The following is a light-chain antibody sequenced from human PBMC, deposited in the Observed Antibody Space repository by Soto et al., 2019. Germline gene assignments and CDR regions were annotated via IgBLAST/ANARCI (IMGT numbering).Light chain of an antibody. J-gene: IGLJ3*02. V-gene: IGLV2-14*01. Sequence: QSALTQPASVSGSPGQSITISCTGTSSDVGAFNYVSWYQLHPGKGPQVIIYEVTNRPSGVSNRFSGSKSGNTASLTISDLQPEDEADYFFASYTGGITYWLFGGGTKLTVL. CDR3: ASYTGGITYWL. CDR2: EVT. CDR1: SSDVGAFNY.